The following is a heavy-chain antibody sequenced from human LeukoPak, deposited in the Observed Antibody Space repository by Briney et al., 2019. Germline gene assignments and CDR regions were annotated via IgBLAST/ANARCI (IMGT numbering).Heavy chain of an antibody. CDR2: INPSGGST. V-gene: IGHV1-46*01. J-gene: IGHJ6*02. CDR3: ARDLLPYSSGWYGDGGMDV. CDR1: GYTFTSYY. D-gene: IGHD6-19*01. Sequence: VASVKVSCKASGYTFTSYYMHWVRQAPGQGLEWMGIINPSGGSTSYAQKFQGRVTMTRDTSTSTVYMELGSLRSEDTAVYYCARDLLPYSSGWYGDGGMDVWGQGTTVTVSS.